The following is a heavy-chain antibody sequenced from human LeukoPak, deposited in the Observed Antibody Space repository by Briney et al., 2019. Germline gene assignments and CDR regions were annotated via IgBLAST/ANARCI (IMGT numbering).Heavy chain of an antibody. J-gene: IGHJ4*02. CDR1: GFSISSSW. D-gene: IGHD6-19*01. CDR3: AKRDSTGWYSDY. V-gene: IGHV3-74*01. Sequence: GGSLRLSCVASGFSISSSWMHWVRQVPGKGLVWVSRIFHDGNDISYADSVKGRFTISRDNAKNTLHLQMNSLRAEDTAVYYCAKRDSTGWYSDYWGQGTLVTVSS. CDR2: IFHDGNDI.